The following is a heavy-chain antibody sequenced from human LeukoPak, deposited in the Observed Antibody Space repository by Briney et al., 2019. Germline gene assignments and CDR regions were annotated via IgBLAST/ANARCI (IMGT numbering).Heavy chain of an antibody. D-gene: IGHD3-3*01. CDR3: AKDPRSYFDFWAD. J-gene: IGHJ4*02. V-gene: IGHV3-23*01. CDR1: GFTFSSYA. CDR2: ISGSGGTT. Sequence: GGSLRLSCAASGFTFSSYAMSWVRQAPGKGLEWVSAISGSGGTTYYADSVKGRFTISRDNSKNTLYLQMNSLRAEDTAVYYCAKDPRSYFDFWADWGQGTLVTGSS.